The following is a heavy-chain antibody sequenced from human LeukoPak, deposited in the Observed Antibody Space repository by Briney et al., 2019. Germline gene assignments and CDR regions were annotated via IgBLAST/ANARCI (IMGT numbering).Heavy chain of an antibody. Sequence: SETLSLTCTVSGGSVSSGTYYWSWIRQPPGKGLEWIGYIYYSGGTNYNPSLKGRVTISVDTSKNQFSLRLSSVTAADTALYYCARVLSGGNLDYWGQGALVTVSS. V-gene: IGHV4-61*01. CDR3: ARVLSGGNLDY. CDR2: IYYSGGT. J-gene: IGHJ4*02. CDR1: GGSVSSGTYY. D-gene: IGHD4-23*01.